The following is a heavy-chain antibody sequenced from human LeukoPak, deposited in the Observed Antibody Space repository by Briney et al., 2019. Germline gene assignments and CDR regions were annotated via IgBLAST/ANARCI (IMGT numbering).Heavy chain of an antibody. CDR3: ARERIYGDYFDY. Sequence: QPGGSLRLSCAASGFTFSSYEFNWVRQVPGKGLEWVSYISSSGNTIYYADSVKGRFTVSRDNAKNSLFLQMNGLRAEDTAIYYCARERIYGDYFDYWGQGALVTVSS. V-gene: IGHV3-48*03. D-gene: IGHD4-17*01. CDR2: ISSSGNTI. CDR1: GFTFSSYE. J-gene: IGHJ4*02.